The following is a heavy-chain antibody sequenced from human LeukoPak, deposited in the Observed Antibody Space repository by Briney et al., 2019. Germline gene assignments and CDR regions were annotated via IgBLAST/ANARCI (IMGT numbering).Heavy chain of an antibody. CDR2: ISYDGSNK. CDR3: ARGTPYYDFWSGYYKSLAFDI. D-gene: IGHD3-3*01. CDR1: GFTFSSYA. J-gene: IGHJ3*02. Sequence: GGSLRLSCAAPGFTFSSYAMHWVRQAPGKGLEWVAVISYDGSNKYYADSVKGRFTISRDNSKNTLYLQMNSLRAEDTAVYYCARGTPYYDFWSGYYKSLAFDIWGQGTMVTVSS. V-gene: IGHV3-30-3*01.